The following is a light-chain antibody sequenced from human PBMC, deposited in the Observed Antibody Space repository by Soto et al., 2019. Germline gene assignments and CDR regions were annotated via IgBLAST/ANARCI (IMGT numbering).Light chain of an antibody. V-gene: IGLV2-23*01. Sequence: QSALTQPASVSGSPGQSITISCTGTVGLVSWYQQHPGKVPKLIIYDDTKRPSGVSSRFSGSKSGNTASLTIPGLQTEDEADYYCCLYVGGRTYVFGTGTKGTVL. J-gene: IGLJ1*01. CDR1: VGL. CDR3: CLYVGGRTYV. CDR2: DDT.